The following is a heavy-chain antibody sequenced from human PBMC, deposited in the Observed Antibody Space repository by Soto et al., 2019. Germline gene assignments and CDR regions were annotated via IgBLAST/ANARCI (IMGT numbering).Heavy chain of an antibody. CDR3: ARVLRYFDWLLLGFDY. CDR2: IYYSATT. Sequence: SETLSLTCTVSGRSISSYYWSWIRQPPGKGLEWIGYIYYSATTNYNPSLKSRVTISVDTSKNQFSLKLSSVTAADTAVYYCARVLRYFDWLLLGFDYWGQGTLVTVSS. J-gene: IGHJ4*02. V-gene: IGHV4-59*08. CDR1: GRSISSYY. D-gene: IGHD3-9*01.